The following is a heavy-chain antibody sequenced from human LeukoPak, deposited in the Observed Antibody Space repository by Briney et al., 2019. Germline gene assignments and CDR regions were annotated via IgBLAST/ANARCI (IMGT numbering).Heavy chain of an antibody. CDR2: IYYSGST. V-gene: IGHV4-59*01. CDR1: GGSISSYY. CDR3: ASLAIPSTYYDFWSGYYFDY. D-gene: IGHD3-3*01. J-gene: IGHJ4*02. Sequence: PSETLSLTCTVSGGSISSYYWSWIRQPPGKGLEWSEYIYYSGSTNYNPSLKSRVTISVDTSKNQFSLKLSSVTAADTAVYYCASLAIPSTYYDFWSGYYFDYWGQGTLVTVSS.